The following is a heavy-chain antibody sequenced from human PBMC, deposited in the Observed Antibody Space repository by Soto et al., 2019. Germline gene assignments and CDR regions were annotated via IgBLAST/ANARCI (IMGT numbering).Heavy chain of an antibody. D-gene: IGHD3-16*01. CDR3: ARGGYYDNVSGSYYYGMDV. V-gene: IGHV1-18*01. Sequence: AASVKVSCKAPGYTFIKYGIAWVRQAPGQGLEWMGWISPYNDNTIYAQKFQGRVTMTADRSTRTVYLDLRSLKSNDTAVYYCARGGYYDNVSGSYYYGMDVWGQGTTVTVSS. CDR2: ISPYNDNT. J-gene: IGHJ6*02. CDR1: GYTFIKYG.